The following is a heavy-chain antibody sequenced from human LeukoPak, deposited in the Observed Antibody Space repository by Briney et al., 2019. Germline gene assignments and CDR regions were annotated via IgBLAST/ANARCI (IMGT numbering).Heavy chain of an antibody. D-gene: IGHD2-2*01. J-gene: IGHJ6*03. Sequence: GGSLRLSCAASGFTFSSYWMSWVRQAPGKGLEWVANIKQDGSEKYYVDSVKGRFTISRDNAKNSLYLQMNSLRAEDTAVYYCAIDIVVVPAAFYYYYMDVWGKGTTVTVSS. CDR1: GFTFSSYW. CDR3: AIDIVVVPAAFYYYYMDV. CDR2: IKQDGSEK. V-gene: IGHV3-7*01.